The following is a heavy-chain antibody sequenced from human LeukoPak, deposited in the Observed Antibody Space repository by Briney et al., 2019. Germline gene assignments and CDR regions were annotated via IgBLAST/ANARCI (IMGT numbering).Heavy chain of an antibody. J-gene: IGHJ4*02. CDR2: IFSST. D-gene: IGHD3-10*01. V-gene: IGHV3-53*01. CDR3: ARDRYYGSGSYFDY. CDR1: GFTVSSNS. Sequence: GGSLRLSCTVSGFTVSSNSMSWVRQAPGKGLEWVSFIFSSTHYSDSVKGRFTISRDNAKNSLYLQMNSLRAEDTAVYYCARDRYYGSGSYFDYWGQGTLVTVSS.